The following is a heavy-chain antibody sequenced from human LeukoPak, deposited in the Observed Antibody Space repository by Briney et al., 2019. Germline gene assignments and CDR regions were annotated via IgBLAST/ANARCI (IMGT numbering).Heavy chain of an antibody. D-gene: IGHD3-3*01. V-gene: IGHV4-34*01. Sequence: SETLSLTCAVYGGSFSGYYWSWIRQPPGKGLGWIGEIDHSGSTNYNSGSTNYNPSLKSRVTISVDTSKNQFSLKLSSVTAADTAVYYCVRSDDFWSGYYGYWGQGTLVTVSS. CDR1: GGSFSGYY. CDR2: IDHSGSTNYNSGST. CDR3: VRSDDFWSGYYGY. J-gene: IGHJ4*02.